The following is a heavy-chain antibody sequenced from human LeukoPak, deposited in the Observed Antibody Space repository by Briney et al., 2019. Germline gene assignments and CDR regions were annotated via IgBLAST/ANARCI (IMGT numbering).Heavy chain of an antibody. CDR2: INHSGST. CDR3: ARGYGVY. CDR1: GGSFSGYY. Sequence: SETLSLTCAVYGGSFSGYYWSWIRQPPGKGLEWIGEINHSGSTNYNPSLKSRVTISVDTSKNQFSLKPSSVTAADTAVYYCARGYGVYWGQGTLVTVSS. J-gene: IGHJ4*02. V-gene: IGHV4-34*01. D-gene: IGHD4-17*01.